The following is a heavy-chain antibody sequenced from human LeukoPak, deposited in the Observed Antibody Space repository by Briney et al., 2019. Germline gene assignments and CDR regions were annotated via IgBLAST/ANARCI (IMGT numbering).Heavy chain of an antibody. D-gene: IGHD3-3*01. CDR1: GYSFTSYW. CDR3: ARRITIFGNWFDP. J-gene: IGHJ5*02. CDR2: IYPGDSDT. V-gene: IGHV5-51*01. Sequence: GGSLKISCKGSGYSFTSYWIGWVRQMPGKGLEWMGIIYPGDSDTRYSPSFQGQVTISADQSISTAYLQWSSLKASDTAMYYCARRITIFGNWFDPWGQGTLVTVSS.